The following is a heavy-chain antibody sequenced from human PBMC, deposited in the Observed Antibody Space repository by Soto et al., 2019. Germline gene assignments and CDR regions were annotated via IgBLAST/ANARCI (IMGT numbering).Heavy chain of an antibody. J-gene: IGHJ3*02. Sequence: QVQLQESGPGLVKPSETLSLTCTVSGGTISSYCWSWIRQPPGKGLEWIGYIYYSGSTNYNPSLKSRVTISVDTSKNQFSQKLSSVIAADTAVYYCARGGEVNLSAFDIWGQGTMVTVSS. CDR2: IYYSGST. D-gene: IGHD3-10*01. CDR1: GGTISSYC. V-gene: IGHV4-59*01. CDR3: ARGGEVNLSAFDI.